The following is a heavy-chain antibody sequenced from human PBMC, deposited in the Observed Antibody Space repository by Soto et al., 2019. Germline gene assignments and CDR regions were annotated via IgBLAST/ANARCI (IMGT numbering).Heavy chain of an antibody. V-gene: IGHV3-53*04. CDR3: ARDVTCSGGSCDNNAFDI. J-gene: IGHJ3*02. CDR2: IYSGGST. CDR1: GFTVSSNY. Sequence: GGSLRLSCAASGFTVSSNYMSWVRQAPGKGLEWVSVIYSGGSTYYADSVKGRFTISRHNSKNTLYLQMNSLRAEDTAVYYCARDVTCSGGSCDNNAFDIWGQGTMVTVSS. D-gene: IGHD2-15*01.